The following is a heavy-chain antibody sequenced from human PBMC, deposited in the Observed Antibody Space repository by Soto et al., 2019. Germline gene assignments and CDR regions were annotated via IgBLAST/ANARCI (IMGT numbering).Heavy chain of an antibody. V-gene: IGHV3-48*02. CDR2: ISSSGSPI. J-gene: IGHJ4*02. Sequence: QPGGSLRLSCAASGFHFNNYAMDWVRQAPGKGLEWLSDISSSGSPIYYADSVKGRFTISRDNAKNSLYLQMNNLRDEDTAVYYCTTDPQLVRPNIDYWGQGTLVTVSS. CDR3: TTDPQLVRPNIDY. CDR1: GFHFNNYA. D-gene: IGHD6-13*01.